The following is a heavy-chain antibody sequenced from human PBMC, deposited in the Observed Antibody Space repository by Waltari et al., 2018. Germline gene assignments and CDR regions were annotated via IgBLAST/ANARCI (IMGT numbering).Heavy chain of an antibody. CDR2: IYHSGST. V-gene: IGHV4-4*02. J-gene: IGHJ4*02. CDR3: AIRRIVGASGFDY. D-gene: IGHD1-26*01. CDR1: GFTVSRHY. Sequence: VQLVESGGGLIQPGGSLRLSCAASGFTVSRHYMRWVRQAPRKGLEWIGEIYHSGSTNYNPSLKSRVTISVDKSKNQFSLKLSSVTAADTAVYYCAIRRIVGASGFDYWGQGTLVTVSS.